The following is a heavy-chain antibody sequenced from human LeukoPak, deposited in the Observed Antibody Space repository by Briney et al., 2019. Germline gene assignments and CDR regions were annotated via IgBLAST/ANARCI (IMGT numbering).Heavy chain of an antibody. CDR3: TKATKWLAFDD. Sequence: SETLSLTCTVSGGSISSGGYYWSWIRQHPGKGLEWIGYIYYSGSTYYNPSLKSRVTISVDTSKNQFSLKLSSVTAADTAVYYCTKATKWLAFDDWGRGTLVTVSS. D-gene: IGHD6-19*01. CDR2: IYYSGST. V-gene: IGHV4-31*03. CDR1: GGSISSGGYY. J-gene: IGHJ4*02.